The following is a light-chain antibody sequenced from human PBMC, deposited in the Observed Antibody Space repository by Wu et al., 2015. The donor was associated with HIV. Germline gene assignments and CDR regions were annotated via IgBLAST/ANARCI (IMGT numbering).Light chain of an antibody. CDR1: QGITNY. CDR3: QKYNSALFT. V-gene: IGKV1-27*01. J-gene: IGKJ3*01. CDR2: AAS. Sequence: EIQMTQSPSSLSASVGDRVTITCRASQGITNYLAWYQQKPGKVPKVLIYAASTLQSGAPSRFSGSGSGTDFTLTISSLQPEDVATYYCQKYNSALFTFGPGTKVDIK.